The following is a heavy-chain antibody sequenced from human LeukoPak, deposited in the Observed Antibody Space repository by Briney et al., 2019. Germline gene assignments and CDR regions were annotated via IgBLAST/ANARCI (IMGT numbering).Heavy chain of an antibody. V-gene: IGHV3-48*01. CDR1: GFTFSSYS. CDR3: ARDLLYDSSGIFDY. CDR2: ITSNSSTI. J-gene: IGHJ4*02. D-gene: IGHD3-22*01. Sequence: GGSLRLSCAASGFTFSSYSMTWVRQAPGKGLEWLSYITSNSSTIYYADSVKGRFTISRDNAKNSLYLQMNSLRAEDTAVYYCARDLLYDSSGIFDYWGQGTLVTVSS.